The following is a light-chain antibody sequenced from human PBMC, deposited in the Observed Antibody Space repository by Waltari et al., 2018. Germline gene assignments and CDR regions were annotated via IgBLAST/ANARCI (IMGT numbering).Light chain of an antibody. CDR1: QAIGNS. V-gene: IGKV1-33*01. CDR3: QQYRSLPLT. J-gene: IGKJ4*01. Sequence: DIQMTPSPSSLSASVGDRVTITCQASQAIGNSLTWFQQKPGKPPQLLIHDASILETGVPARFSGSGSGTDFTFTINSLQPEDIATYYCQQYRSLPLTFGGGTKVEIK. CDR2: DAS.